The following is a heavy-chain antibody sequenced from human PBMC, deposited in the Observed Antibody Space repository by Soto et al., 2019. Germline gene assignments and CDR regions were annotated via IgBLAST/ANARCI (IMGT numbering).Heavy chain of an antibody. D-gene: IGHD3-22*01. V-gene: IGHV3-30-3*01. CDR1: GFTFSSYA. Sequence: AGGSLRLSCAASGFTFSSYAMHWVRQAPGKGLEWVAVISYDGSNKYYADSVKGRFTISRDNSKNTLYLQMNSLRAEDTAVYYCARDLSYYDNSGYYLGGAFDIWGQGTMVTVSS. J-gene: IGHJ3*02. CDR2: ISYDGSNK. CDR3: ARDLSYYDNSGYYLGGAFDI.